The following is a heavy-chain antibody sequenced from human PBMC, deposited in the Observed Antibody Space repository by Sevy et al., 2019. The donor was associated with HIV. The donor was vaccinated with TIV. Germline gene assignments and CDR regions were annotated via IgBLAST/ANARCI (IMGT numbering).Heavy chain of an antibody. V-gene: IGHV3-30*04. CDR2: ISYDGRNNK. J-gene: IGHJ4*02. Sequence: GGSLRLSCAASGFTFSDYRMHWVRQAPGKGLEWVAVISYDGRNNKYNADSVKGRFTISRDNSKNTVYLQMNSLRAEDTAIYYCARDRGEILSSAFDYWGKGTLVTVSS. D-gene: IGHD3-16*01. CDR3: ARDRGEILSSAFDY. CDR1: GFTFSDYR.